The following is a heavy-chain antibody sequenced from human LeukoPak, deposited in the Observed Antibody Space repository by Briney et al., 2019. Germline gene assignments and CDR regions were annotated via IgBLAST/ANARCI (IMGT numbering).Heavy chain of an antibody. CDR1: GFTFSSYG. J-gene: IGHJ4*02. V-gene: IGHV3-30*18. CDR3: AKSTPFPYDFWSGYYGKGYFDY. D-gene: IGHD3-3*01. Sequence: GGSLRLSCAASGFTFSSYGVHWVRQAPGKGLEWVAVISYDGSNKYYADSVKGRFTISRDNSKNTLYLQMNSLRAEDTAVYYCAKSTPFPYDFWSGYYGKGYFDYWGQGTLVTVSS. CDR2: ISYDGSNK.